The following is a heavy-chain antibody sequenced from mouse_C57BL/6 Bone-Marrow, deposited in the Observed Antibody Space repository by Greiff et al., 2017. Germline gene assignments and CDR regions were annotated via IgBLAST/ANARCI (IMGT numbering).Heavy chain of an antibody. J-gene: IGHJ4*01. V-gene: IGHV1-31*01. CDR1: GYSFTGYY. CDR3: ARRMIYYYYYYYAMDY. Sequence: VQLKESGPELVKPGASVKISCKASGYSFTGYYMHWVKQSHGNILDWIGYIYPYNGVSSYNQKFKGKATLTVHKSSSTAYMELHSLTSEDSAVYYCARRMIYYYYYYYAMDYWGQGTSVTVSS. CDR2: IYPYNGVS. D-gene: IGHD2-4*01.